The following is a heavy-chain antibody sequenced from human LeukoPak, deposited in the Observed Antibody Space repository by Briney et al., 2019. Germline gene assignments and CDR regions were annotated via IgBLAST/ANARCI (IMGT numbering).Heavy chain of an antibody. CDR2: IGNSGRYI. CDR1: GFTPNNYA. Sequence: PGGSLRLSCAASGFTPNNYAMNWVRQAPGKGLEWVSTIGNSGRYINYVASVKGRFTISRDNAKNSVYLHMSSLRAEDTAHYYCAGYSGYDGGAFDIWGQGTMVTVSS. D-gene: IGHD5-12*01. CDR3: AGYSGYDGGAFDI. V-gene: IGHV3-21*01. J-gene: IGHJ3*02.